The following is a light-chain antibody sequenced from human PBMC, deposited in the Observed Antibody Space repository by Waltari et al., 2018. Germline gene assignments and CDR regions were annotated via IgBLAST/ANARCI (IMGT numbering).Light chain of an antibody. CDR1: QGVRID. CDR3: LQDYTYPFT. J-gene: IGKJ4*01. V-gene: IGKV1-6*01. CDR2: AAR. Sequence: AIQMTQSPSSLSASVGDRVIISCRASQGVRIDVGWYQQKAGKAPKLLIYAARSLQSGVPSRFSGSGSGTDFTLSISSLQPEDVATYYCLQDYTYPFTLGGGTKVEIK.